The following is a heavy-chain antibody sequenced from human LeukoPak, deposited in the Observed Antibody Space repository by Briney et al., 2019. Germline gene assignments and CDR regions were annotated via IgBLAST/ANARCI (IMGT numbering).Heavy chain of an antibody. J-gene: IGHJ5*02. CDR1: GYTFTSYD. D-gene: IGHD2-15*01. V-gene: IGHV1-8*01. CDR3: ARGRGTKTLCSGGSCVFNWFDP. Sequence: GASVKVSCKASGYTFTSYDINWVRQAPGQGLEWMGWMNPNSGNTDYAQKFQGRVTMTRNTSISTAYMELSSLRSEDTAVYYCARGRGTKTLCSGGSCVFNWFDPWGQGTLVTVSS. CDR2: MNPNSGNT.